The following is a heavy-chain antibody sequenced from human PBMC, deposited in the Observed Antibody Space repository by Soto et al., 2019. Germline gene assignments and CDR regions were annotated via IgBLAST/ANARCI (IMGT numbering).Heavy chain of an antibody. J-gene: IGHJ6*02. D-gene: IGHD6-13*01. CDR2: IYYGGST. CDR3: ARDKWRAGAGGFYGMDV. CDR1: GGSISSYY. V-gene: IGHV4-59*12. Sequence: SETLSLTCTVSGGSISSYYWSWIRQPPGKGLEWIGYIYYGGSTNYNPSLKSRVTISLDRSKNQFSLKLTSVTAADTAVYYCARDKWRAGAGGFYGMDVWGQGTTVTVSS.